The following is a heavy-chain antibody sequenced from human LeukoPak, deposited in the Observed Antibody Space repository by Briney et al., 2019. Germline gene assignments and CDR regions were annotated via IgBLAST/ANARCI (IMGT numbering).Heavy chain of an antibody. Sequence: GASVKVSCKASGYTFTSYDINWVRQAPGQGLEWMGWINPNSGGTNYAQKFQGRVTMTRDTSISTAYMELSRLRSDDTAVYYCARVQWELLPGRAFDIWGQGTMVTVSS. D-gene: IGHD1-26*01. J-gene: IGHJ3*02. CDR1: GYTFTSYD. CDR3: ARVQWELLPGRAFDI. V-gene: IGHV1-2*02. CDR2: INPNSGGT.